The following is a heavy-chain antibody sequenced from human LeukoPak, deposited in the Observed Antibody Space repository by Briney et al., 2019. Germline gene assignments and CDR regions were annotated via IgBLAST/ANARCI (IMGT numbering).Heavy chain of an antibody. CDR3: ARDISSSYYYYMDV. CDR1: GFTFSSYS. Sequence: PGGSLRLSCAASGFTFSSYSMNWARQAPGKGLEWVSSISSSSSYIYYADSVKGRFTISRDNAKNSLYLQMNSLRAEDTAVYYCARDISSSYYYYMDVWGKGTTVTVSS. D-gene: IGHD6-6*01. V-gene: IGHV3-21*01. J-gene: IGHJ6*03. CDR2: ISSSSSYI.